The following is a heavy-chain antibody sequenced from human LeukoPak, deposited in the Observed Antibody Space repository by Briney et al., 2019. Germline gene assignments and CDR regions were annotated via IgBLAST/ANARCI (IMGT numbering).Heavy chain of an antibody. CDR2: IYYSGST. CDR1: GGSISSSSYS. Sequence: PSETLSLTCTVSGGSISSSSYSWAWIRQPPGKGLEWIGAIYYSGSTYYNPSLTSRVTISVDTSKNQFSLKLSSVTAADTAVYYCARHRITAAGSYYFDYWGQGTLVTVSS. V-gene: IGHV4-39*01. J-gene: IGHJ4*02. CDR3: ARHRITAAGSYYFDY. D-gene: IGHD6-13*01.